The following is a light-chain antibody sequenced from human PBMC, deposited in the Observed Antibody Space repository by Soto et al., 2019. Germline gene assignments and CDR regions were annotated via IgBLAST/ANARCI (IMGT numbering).Light chain of an antibody. CDR1: QGISSY. CDR2: AAS. J-gene: IGKJ1*01. CDR3: QQLNSYPRT. V-gene: IGKV1-9*01. Sequence: DIQLTQSPSFLSASVGDRVTITCRASQGISSYLAWYQQKPGKAPKLLIYAASTLQSGVPSRFSGSGSGTELNRTISSLQPEDFATYYCQQLNSYPRTFGQGTKVEIK.